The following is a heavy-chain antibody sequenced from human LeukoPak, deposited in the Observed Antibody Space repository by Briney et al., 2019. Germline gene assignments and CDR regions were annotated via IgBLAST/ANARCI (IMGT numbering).Heavy chain of an antibody. D-gene: IGHD6-19*01. CDR3: ARVGGVAGTSYAFDI. CDR1: GDSISSGGYS. CDR2: IYTSGTI. J-gene: IGHJ3*02. V-gene: IGHV4-61*02. Sequence: PSQTLSLTCAVSGDSISSGGYSWSWIRQPAGTALEWIGRIYTSGTITYNPSLKSRVTMSVDTSKNQFSLKLSSVTAADTAVYYCARVGGVAGTSYAFDIWGQGTMVTVSS.